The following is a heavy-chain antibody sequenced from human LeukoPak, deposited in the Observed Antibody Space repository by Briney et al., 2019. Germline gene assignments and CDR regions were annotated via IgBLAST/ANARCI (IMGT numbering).Heavy chain of an antibody. CDR3: AKDDAWLRFGE. D-gene: IGHD3-10*01. J-gene: IGHJ4*02. CDR1: GFTLTSYG. Sequence: GGSLRLSCEASGFTLTSYGMNWVRQAPGKGLEWVSGISPSGDITYYADSVKGRFTISRDNSKNTLYLEVISLTAEDTAVYYCAKDDAWLRFGEWSQGTLVTVSS. V-gene: IGHV3-23*01. CDR2: ISPSGDIT.